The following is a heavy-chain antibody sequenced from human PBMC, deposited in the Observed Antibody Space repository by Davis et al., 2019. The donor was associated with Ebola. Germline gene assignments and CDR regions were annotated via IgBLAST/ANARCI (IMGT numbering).Heavy chain of an antibody. D-gene: IGHD3-10*01. J-gene: IGHJ5*02. CDR1: GGTFTSYD. CDR2: MNPNSGNT. V-gene: IGHV1-8*01. CDR3: ARGALWFGELFTQNWFDP. Sequence: ASVKVSCKASGGTFTSYDINWVRQATGQGLEWMGWMNPNSGNTGYAQKFQGRVTMTRNTSISTAYMELSSLRSEDTAVYYCARGALWFGELFTQNWFDPWGQGTLVTVSS.